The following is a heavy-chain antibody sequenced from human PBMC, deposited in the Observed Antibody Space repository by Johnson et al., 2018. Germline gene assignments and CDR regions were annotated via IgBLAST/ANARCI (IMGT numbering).Heavy chain of an antibody. CDR1: GFTFSSYG. CDR2: ISYDGRST. D-gene: IGHD4-23*01. CDR3: AKGGGTSGGVFDN. J-gene: IGHJ4*02. Sequence: QVQLVESGGGVVQPGRSLRLSCAASGFTFSSYGMHWVRQAPGKGLEWVAVISYDGRSTYYADSGKGRFNITRDNSKNTLYLQRNSLRAEDTAVYYCAKGGGTSGGVFDNWGQGTLVTVSS. V-gene: IGHV3-30*18.